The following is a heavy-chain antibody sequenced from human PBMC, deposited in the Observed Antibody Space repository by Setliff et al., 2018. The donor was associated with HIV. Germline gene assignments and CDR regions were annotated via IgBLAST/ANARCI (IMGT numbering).Heavy chain of an antibody. CDR2: INPSGGST. Sequence: ASVKVSCKASGCTFTSYYMHWVRQAPGQGLEWMGIINPSGGSTSYAQKFQGRVTMTRDTSTSTVYMELSSLRSEDTAVYYCARAGVGGYSGYDRDYYYYMDVWGKGTTVTVSS. V-gene: IGHV1-46*01. CDR1: GCTFTSYY. J-gene: IGHJ6*03. D-gene: IGHD5-12*01. CDR3: ARAGVGGYSGYDRDYYYYMDV.